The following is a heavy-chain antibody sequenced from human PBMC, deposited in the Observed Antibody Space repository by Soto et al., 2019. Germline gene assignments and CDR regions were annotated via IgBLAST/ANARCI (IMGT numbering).Heavy chain of an antibody. CDR1: CDSISGSRW. J-gene: IGHJ6*02. V-gene: IGHV4-4*02. D-gene: IGHD4-17*01. CDR3: VGNGYYSLDV. CDR2: VYHTGTT. Sequence: ETLAPTYAVSCDSISGSRWWSWVRQSPWKGLDWIGEVYHTGTTRYNPSLKSRVTISVGTSRNHFSLNLNSLTAADTAVYYCVGNGYYSLDVWGQGTTV.